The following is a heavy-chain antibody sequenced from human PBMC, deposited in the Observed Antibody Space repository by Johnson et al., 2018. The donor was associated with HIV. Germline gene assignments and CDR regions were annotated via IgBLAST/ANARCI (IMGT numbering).Heavy chain of an antibody. D-gene: IGHD5-24*01. Sequence: VQLVESGGGLVQPGGSLRLSCAAPGFTFSSYAMSWVRQAPGKGLAWVSAISGSGGSTYYADSVKGRFTISRDNSKNTLYLQMNSLRAEDTAVYYCAFPTGATTAFDIWGQGTMVTVSS. CDR1: GFTFSSYA. J-gene: IGHJ3*02. V-gene: IGHV3-23*04. CDR3: AFPTGATTAFDI. CDR2: ISGSGGST.